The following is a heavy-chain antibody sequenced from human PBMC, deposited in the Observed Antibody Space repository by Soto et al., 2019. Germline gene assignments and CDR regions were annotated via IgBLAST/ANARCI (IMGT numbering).Heavy chain of an antibody. V-gene: IGHV3-23*01. Sequence: GGSLRLSCAVSGFTFRTYVMSWVRQAPGKGLEWVSSFSDNTGNTYYADSVKGRFTISRDNSKSTLYLQMNSLRAEDSAVYYCAKKDSSDSSNFFHYWGQGTLVTVSS. CDR2: FSDNTGNT. CDR3: AKKDSSDSSNFFHY. J-gene: IGHJ4*02. D-gene: IGHD6-6*01. CDR1: GFTFRTYV.